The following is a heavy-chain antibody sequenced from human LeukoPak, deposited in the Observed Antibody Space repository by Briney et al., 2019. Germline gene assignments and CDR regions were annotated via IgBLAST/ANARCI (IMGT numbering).Heavy chain of an antibody. CDR2: ISWNSGSI. CDR1: GFTFDDYA. CDR3: AKDQRYDSRGYSLDY. Sequence: GGSLRLSCAASGFTFDDYAMHWVRQAPGKGLEWVSGISWNSGSIGYADSVKGRFTISRDNAKNSLYLQMNSLRAEDTALYYCAKDQRYDSRGYSLDYWGQGTLVTVSS. J-gene: IGHJ4*02. V-gene: IGHV3-9*01. D-gene: IGHD3-22*01.